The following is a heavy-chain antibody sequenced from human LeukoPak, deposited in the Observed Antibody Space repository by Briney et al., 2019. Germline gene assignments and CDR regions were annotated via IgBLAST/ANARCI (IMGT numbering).Heavy chain of an antibody. V-gene: IGHV3-11*01. CDR3: AREVIIFPDYYYYGLDV. CDR2: ISRSGDTL. D-gene: IGHD3-9*01. CDR1: GFAFRDYY. J-gene: IGHJ6*02. Sequence: GGSLRLSCAASGFAFRDYYMTWIRQAPGKGREWISYISRSGDTLYYADSVEVRFTISRDNAKNSVYLQMNSLRAEETAVYYCAREVIIFPDYYYYGLDVWGQGTTVTVSS.